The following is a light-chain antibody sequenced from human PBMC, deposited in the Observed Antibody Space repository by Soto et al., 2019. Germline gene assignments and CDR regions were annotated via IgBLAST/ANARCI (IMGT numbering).Light chain of an antibody. CDR1: SSDVGGYNF. J-gene: IGLJ3*02. V-gene: IGLV2-14*01. CDR3: ASYTTGSTLVV. CDR2: EVS. Sequence: QSALTQPASVSGSPGQSITISCTGTSSDVGGYNFVSWYQQHPGRAPKLMIYEVSNRPSRVSNRFSGSKSGNTASLTISGLQAEDEADYFCASYTTGSTLVVFGGGTKLTVL.